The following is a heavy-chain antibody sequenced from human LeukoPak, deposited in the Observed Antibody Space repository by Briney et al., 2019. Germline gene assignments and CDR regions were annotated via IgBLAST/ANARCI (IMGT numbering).Heavy chain of an antibody. CDR3: ARDRGDEDTAMGRLGY. CDR1: GYTFTSYD. J-gene: IGHJ4*02. D-gene: IGHD5-18*01. V-gene: IGHV1-8*03. CDR2: MNPNSGNT. Sequence: ASVKVSCKASGYTFTSYDINWVRQATGQGLEWMGWMNPNSGNTGYAQKFRGRVTITRNTSISTAYMELSSLRSDDTAVYYCARDRGDEDTAMGRLGYWGQGTLVTVSS.